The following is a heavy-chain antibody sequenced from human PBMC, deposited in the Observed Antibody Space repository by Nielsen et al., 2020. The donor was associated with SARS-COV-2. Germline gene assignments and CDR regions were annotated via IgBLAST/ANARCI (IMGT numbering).Heavy chain of an antibody. CDR3: ARDKSSKGYSYGDAYYYYYGMDV. D-gene: IGHD5-18*01. CDR1: GFSFSTSW. Sequence: GESLKISCAASGFSFSTSWMNWVRQGPGKRLEWVANINPDGSMKRHVDSVMGRFTISRDNARDSLYLQMNSLRAEDTAVYYCARDKSSKGYSYGDAYYYYYGMDVWGQGTTVTVSS. V-gene: IGHV3-7*05. J-gene: IGHJ6*02. CDR2: INPDGSMK.